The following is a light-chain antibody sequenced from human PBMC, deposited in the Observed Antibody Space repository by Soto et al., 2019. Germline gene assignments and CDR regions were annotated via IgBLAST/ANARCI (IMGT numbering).Light chain of an antibody. CDR1: QSVSSY. J-gene: IGKJ2*01. CDR2: DAS. CDR3: QQYSSSVYT. Sequence: EIVLTQSPATLSLSPGERATLSCRASQSVSSYLAWYQQKPGQAPRLLIYDASNRATGIPARFSGSGSGTDFTLTITRLEPEDFAVYYCQQYSSSVYTFGQGTKLEI. V-gene: IGKV3-11*01.